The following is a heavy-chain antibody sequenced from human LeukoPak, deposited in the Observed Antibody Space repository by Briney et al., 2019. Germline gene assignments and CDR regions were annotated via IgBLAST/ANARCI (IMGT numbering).Heavy chain of an antibody. CDR3: AREYYYDSSGHRGYFDY. CDR1: GGSISSYY. J-gene: IGHJ4*02. CDR2: IYYSGST. V-gene: IGHV4-59*01. D-gene: IGHD3-22*01. Sequence: SETLSLTCTVSGGSISSYYWSWIRQPPGKGLEWMGYIYYSGSTNYNPSLKSRVTISVDTSKNQFSLKLSSVTAADTAVYYCAREYYYDSSGHRGYFDYWRQGTLVTVSS.